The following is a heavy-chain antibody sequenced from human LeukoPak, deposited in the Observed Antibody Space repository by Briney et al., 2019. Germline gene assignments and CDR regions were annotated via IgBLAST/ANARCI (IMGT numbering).Heavy chain of an antibody. J-gene: IGHJ4*02. V-gene: IGHV3-7*03. D-gene: IGHD5-18*01. Sequence: GGSLRLSCAASGFTFSSYWMSWVRQAPGKGLEWVANIKQNGSEKYYVDSVKGRFTISRDNAKNSLYLQMNSLRADDTAVYYCAKGNGYSYGRYYFDYWGQGTLVTVSS. CDR3: AKGNGYSYGRYYFDY. CDR2: IKQNGSEK. CDR1: GFTFSSYW.